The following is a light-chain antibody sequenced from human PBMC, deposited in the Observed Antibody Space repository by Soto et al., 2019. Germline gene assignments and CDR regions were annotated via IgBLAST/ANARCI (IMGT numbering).Light chain of an antibody. J-gene: IGLJ2*01. CDR3: SSYTTSGTFVV. V-gene: IGLV1-40*01. Sequence: QSVLTQPLSVSGAPGQRVTISCTGSSSNIGAGYDVHWYQQLPGTAPKLLIYGNSNRPSGVPDRFSGSKSGTSASLAITGLQAEDEATYYCSSYTTSGTFVVFGGGTKLTVL. CDR1: SSNIGAGYD. CDR2: GNS.